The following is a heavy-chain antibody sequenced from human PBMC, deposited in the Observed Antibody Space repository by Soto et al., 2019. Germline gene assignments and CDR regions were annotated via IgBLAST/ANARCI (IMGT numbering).Heavy chain of an antibody. Sequence: EVQLVESGGGLVKPGGSLRLSCAASGFTFSNAWMSWVRQAPGKGLEWVGRIKSKTDGGTTDYAAPVKGRFTISRDDSKNTLYLQMNSLKTEDTAVYYCTTALTNLYYYDSSGYYEFDYWGQGTLVTVSS. CDR2: IKSKTDGGTT. D-gene: IGHD3-22*01. CDR3: TTALTNLYYYDSSGYYEFDY. J-gene: IGHJ4*02. V-gene: IGHV3-15*01. CDR1: GFTFSNAW.